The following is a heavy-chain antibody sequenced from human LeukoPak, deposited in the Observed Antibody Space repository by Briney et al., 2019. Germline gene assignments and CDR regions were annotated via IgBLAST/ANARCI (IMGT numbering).Heavy chain of an antibody. CDR2: MSASGSHT. V-gene: IGHV3-23*01. J-gene: IGHJ4*02. D-gene: IGHD3-22*01. Sequence: GGSLRLSCAASGFTFSDFAMSWVRQAPGKGLEWVSGMSASGSHTHSADFVKGRFTISRENSKNTLYLQMNSLRAEDTAVYYCAKGGSGYYVFDYWGQGTLVTVSS. CDR3: AKGGSGYYVFDY. CDR1: GFTFSDFA.